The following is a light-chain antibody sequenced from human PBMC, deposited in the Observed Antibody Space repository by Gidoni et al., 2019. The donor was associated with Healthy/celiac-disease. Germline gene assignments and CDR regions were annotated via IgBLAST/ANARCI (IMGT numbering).Light chain of an antibody. CDR1: QRVSSY. CDR3: QQRSNWPPGS. J-gene: IGKJ2*03. V-gene: IGKV3-11*01. CDR2: DAS. Sequence: EIVLTQSPATLSLSPGERATLSCRASQRVSSYLAWYQQKPGQAPRLRIYDASNRATGIPARFSGSGSGTDFTLTISSLEPEDFAVYYCQQRSNWPPGSFXQXTKLXIK.